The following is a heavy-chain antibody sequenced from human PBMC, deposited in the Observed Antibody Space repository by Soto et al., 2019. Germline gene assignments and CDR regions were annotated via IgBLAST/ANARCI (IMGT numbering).Heavy chain of an antibody. CDR2: ISSSGGTI. CDR1: GFTFSDYY. CDR3: ARGQYSGSYYFDH. Sequence: GGSMILSCAAAGFTFSDYYRSWIRQAPGKGLEWASYISSSGGTIYYADSVKGRFTIPRDNAKNSLYLQMNSLRAEDTAVYYCARGQYSGSYYFDHWGQGTLVSVSS. D-gene: IGHD1-26*01. J-gene: IGHJ4*02. V-gene: IGHV3-11*01.